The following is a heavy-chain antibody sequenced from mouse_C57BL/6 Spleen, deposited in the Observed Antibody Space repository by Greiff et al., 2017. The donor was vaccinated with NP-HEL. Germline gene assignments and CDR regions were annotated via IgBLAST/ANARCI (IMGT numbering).Heavy chain of an antibody. J-gene: IGHJ2*01. CDR3: ARPLYGSSYYFDY. CDR2: IYPGDGDT. CDR1: GYAFSSYW. V-gene: IGHV1-80*01. Sequence: VQLQQSGAELVKPGASVKISCKASGYAFSSYWMNWVKQRPGKGLEWIGQIYPGDGDTNYNGKFKGKATLTADKSSSTAYMQLSSLTSEDSAVYFCARPLYGSSYYFDYWGQGTTLTVSS. D-gene: IGHD1-1*01.